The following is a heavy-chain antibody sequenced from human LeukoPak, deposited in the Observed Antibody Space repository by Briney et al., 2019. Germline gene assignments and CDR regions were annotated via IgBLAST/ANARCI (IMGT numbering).Heavy chain of an antibody. CDR3: ARAIGSGPLGYFDY. V-gene: IGHV3-11*01. CDR2: FSSSGNTI. Sequence: PARSLRLSCAASGITFSNSYMSWIRQAPGKGLEWISYFSSSGNTIFYADSVKGRFTISRDNSKNSLYLQMNSLRADDTAVYFCARAIGSGPLGYFDYWGQGTLVTVSS. J-gene: IGHJ4*02. CDR1: GITFSNSY. D-gene: IGHD2-15*01.